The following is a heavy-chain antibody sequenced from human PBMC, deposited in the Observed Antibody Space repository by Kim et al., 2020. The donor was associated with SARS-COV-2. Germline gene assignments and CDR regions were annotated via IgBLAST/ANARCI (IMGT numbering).Heavy chain of an antibody. J-gene: IGHJ5*02. CDR3: ARGDANYDILTGRGRFDP. D-gene: IGHD3-9*01. V-gene: IGHV1-46*01. CDR2: INPSGGST. Sequence: ASVKVSCKASGYTFTSYYMHWVRQAPGQGLEWMGIINPSGGSTSYAQKFQGRVTMTRDTSTSTVYMELSSLRSEDTAVYYCARGDANYDILTGRGRFDPWGQGTLVTVSS. CDR1: GYTFTSYY.